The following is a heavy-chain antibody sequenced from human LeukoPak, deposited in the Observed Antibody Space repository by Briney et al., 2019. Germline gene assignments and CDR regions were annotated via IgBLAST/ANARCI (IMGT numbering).Heavy chain of an antibody. J-gene: IGHJ2*01. V-gene: IGHV3-21*01. D-gene: IGHD3-9*01. CDR1: GFTFSSYS. CDR3: AGYFDWLPDYWYFDL. CDR2: ITSSGSYI. Sequence: GGSLRLSCAASGFTFSSYSMNWVRQAPGKGLEWVSSITSSGSYIYNADSVKGRFAISRDNVQNSLYLQMNSLRAEDTAVYYCAGYFDWLPDYWYFDLWGRGTLVTVSS.